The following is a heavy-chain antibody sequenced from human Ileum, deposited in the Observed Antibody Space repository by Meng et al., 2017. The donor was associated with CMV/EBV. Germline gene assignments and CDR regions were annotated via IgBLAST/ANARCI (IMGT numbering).Heavy chain of an antibody. CDR2: ISLGNGQT. CDR1: GYTFTDHN. J-gene: IGHJ4*02. V-gene: IGHV1-18*04. CDR3: ARDVWGFDY. D-gene: IGHD7-27*01. Sequence: QVHLLQSGAAVKKPGXSVKISCKTSGYTFTDHNIGWVRQAPGQGIEWVGWISLGNGQTVYGHKLQGRVTVTTDTSTNTAYMELRNLRSDDTAMYYCARDVWGFDYWGQGTLVTVSS.